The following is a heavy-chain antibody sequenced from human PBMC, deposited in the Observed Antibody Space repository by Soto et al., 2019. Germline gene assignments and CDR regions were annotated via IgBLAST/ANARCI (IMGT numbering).Heavy chain of an antibody. CDR2: INAGNGNT. D-gene: IGHD3-10*01. V-gene: IGHV1-3*01. CDR1: GYSFTSYP. J-gene: IGHJ3*02. CDR3: ARDQDRGEAKLLDACVM. Sequence: ASVKVSCKTSGYSFTSYPMHWVRQAPGQRLEWMGWINAGNGNTKYSQKFQGRLSISGDTSASTAYMELSSLRYEDTAVYYCARDQDRGEAKLLDACVMWGQGTVV.